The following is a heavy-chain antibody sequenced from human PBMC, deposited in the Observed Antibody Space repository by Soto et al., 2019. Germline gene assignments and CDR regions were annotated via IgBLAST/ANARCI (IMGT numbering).Heavy chain of an antibody. CDR3: ARGSTIFGVVIHYYYYGMDV. J-gene: IGHJ6*02. V-gene: IGHV4-34*01. Sequence: PSETLSLTCAVYGGSFSGYYWSWIRQPPGKGLEWIGEINHSGSTNYNPSLKSRVTISVDTSKNQFSLKLSSVTAADTAVYYCARGSTIFGVVIHYYYYGMDVWGQGTTVTVSS. CDR2: INHSGST. CDR1: GGSFSGYY. D-gene: IGHD3-3*01.